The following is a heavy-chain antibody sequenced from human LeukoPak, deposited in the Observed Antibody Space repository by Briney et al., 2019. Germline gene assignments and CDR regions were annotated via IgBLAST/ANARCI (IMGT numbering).Heavy chain of an antibody. CDR3: AKGPTVTLYYYYYYMDV. J-gene: IGHJ6*03. D-gene: IGHD4-17*01. CDR1: GFTCQRNA. Sequence: GGSLRLSCPASGFTCQRNAMSWVRQAPGKGLEWVSAISGSGGSTYYADSVKGRFTISRDNSKNTLYLQMNSLRAEDTAVYYCAKGPTVTLYYYYYYMDVWGKGTTVTVSS. CDR2: ISGSGGST. V-gene: IGHV3-23*01.